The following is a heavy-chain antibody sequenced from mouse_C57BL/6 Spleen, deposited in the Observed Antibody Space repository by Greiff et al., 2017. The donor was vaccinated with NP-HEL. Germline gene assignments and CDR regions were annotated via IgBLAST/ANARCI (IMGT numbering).Heavy chain of an antibody. Sequence: VQLHQSGPELVKPGASVKISCKASGYAFSSSWMNWVKQRPGKGLEWIGRIYPGDGDTNYNGKFKGKATLTADKSSSTAYMQLSSLTSEDSAVYFCARSDYYGSSWGYFDVWGTGTTVTVSS. CDR2: IYPGDGDT. CDR1: GYAFSSSW. J-gene: IGHJ1*03. CDR3: ARSDYYGSSWGYFDV. V-gene: IGHV1-82*01. D-gene: IGHD1-1*01.